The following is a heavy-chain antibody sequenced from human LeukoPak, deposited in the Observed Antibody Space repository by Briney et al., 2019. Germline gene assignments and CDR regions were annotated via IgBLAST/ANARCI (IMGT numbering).Heavy chain of an antibody. CDR1: GYTFTGYY. Sequence: ASVKVSYKASGYTFTGYYMHWVRQAPGQGLEWMGWINPNSGGTNYAQKFQGRVTMTRDTSISTAYMELTSLRSDDTAVYYCARADHGARSSSCYTFDYWGQGTLVTVSS. V-gene: IGHV1-2*02. J-gene: IGHJ4*02. CDR3: ARADHGARSSSCYTFDY. D-gene: IGHD2-2*02. CDR2: INPNSGGT.